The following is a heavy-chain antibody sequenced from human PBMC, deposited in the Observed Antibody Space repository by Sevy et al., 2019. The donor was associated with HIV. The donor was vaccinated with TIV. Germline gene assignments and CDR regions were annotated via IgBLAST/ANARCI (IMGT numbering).Heavy chain of an antibody. J-gene: IGHJ4*02. CDR3: ANGVTGGVFAPDY. D-gene: IGHD2-8*02. Sequence: GGSLRLSCAASGFTFDDYAMHWVRQTPGRGLEWVSGINWNSDMIVYADAVKGRFTISRDNAKNSLYLQMNSLRAEDTAFYYCANGVTGGVFAPDYWGQGTLVTVSS. V-gene: IGHV3-9*01. CDR2: INWNSDMI. CDR1: GFTFDDYA.